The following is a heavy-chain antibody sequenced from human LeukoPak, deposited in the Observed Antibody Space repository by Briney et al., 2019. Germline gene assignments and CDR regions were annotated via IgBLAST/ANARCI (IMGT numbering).Heavy chain of an antibody. CDR2: MNPNSGNP. V-gene: IGHV1-8*01. Sequence: GASVKVSCKGFGYPFPRYDINWGGQAPGQRVEWMGWMNPNSGNPGYAQKFQGRVTMTRNTSISTAYMELSSLRSEDTAVYYCARGGLQSFDYWGQGTLVTVSS. CDR3: ARGGLQSFDY. D-gene: IGHD4-11*01. CDR1: GYPFPRYD. J-gene: IGHJ4*02.